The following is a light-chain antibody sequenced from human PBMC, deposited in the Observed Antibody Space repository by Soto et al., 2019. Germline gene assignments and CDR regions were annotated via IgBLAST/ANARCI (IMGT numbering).Light chain of an antibody. Sequence: QSVRTQPASVSGSAGQSITISCTGTSSDVGGYNYVSWYQQHPGKAPKLMIYEVSNRPSGVSNRFSGSKSGNTASLTISGLQAEDEADYYCSSYTSSSTPFVFGTGTKVTV. CDR2: EVS. CDR3: SSYTSSSTPFV. J-gene: IGLJ1*01. CDR1: SSDVGGYNY. V-gene: IGLV2-14*01.